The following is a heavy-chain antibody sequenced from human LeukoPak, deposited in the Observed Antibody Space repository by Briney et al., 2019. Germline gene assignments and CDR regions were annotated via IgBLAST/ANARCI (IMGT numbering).Heavy chain of an antibody. CDR3: AKESPRFDY. V-gene: IGHV3-23*01. Sequence: PGGSLRLSCAVSRFTLSTYAMTWVRQAPGKGLEWVSTIGGGGAGTYYADSVKGRFTISRDNSKNTLYLQMNSLRAEDTAVYYCAKESPRFDYWGQGTLVTVSS. CDR2: IGGGGAGT. CDR1: RFTLSTYA. J-gene: IGHJ4*02.